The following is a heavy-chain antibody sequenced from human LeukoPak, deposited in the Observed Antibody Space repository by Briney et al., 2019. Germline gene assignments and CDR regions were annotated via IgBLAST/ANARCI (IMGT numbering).Heavy chain of an antibody. CDR2: IYYSGST. D-gene: IGHD2-2*01. CDR1: GGSFSGYY. V-gene: IGHV4-30-4*08. CDR3: AREDIVVVPAADAYYYYYYMDV. Sequence: PSETLSLTCAVYGGSFSGYYWSWIRQPPGKGLEWIGYIYYSGSTYYNPSLKSRVTISVDTSKNQFSLKLSSVTAADTAVYYCAREDIVVVPAADAYYYYYYMDVWGKGTTVTVSS. J-gene: IGHJ6*03.